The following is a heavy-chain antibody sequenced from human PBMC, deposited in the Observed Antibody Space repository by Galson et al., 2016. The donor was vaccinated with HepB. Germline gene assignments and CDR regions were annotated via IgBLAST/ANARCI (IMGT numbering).Heavy chain of an antibody. CDR2: IDPSGST. CDR1: GFTFNSYF. V-gene: IGHV1-46*02. J-gene: IGHJ6*02. D-gene: IGHD2/OR15-2a*01. Sequence: SVKVSCKASGFTFNSYFLHWVRQAPGQGLEWMGIIDPSGSTSYAQKFLGRVTMTRDTSTSTVYMELSSLRSEDTAVYYCARDPRGIVSCYGMDVWGQGTTVTVSS. CDR3: ARDPRGIVSCYGMDV.